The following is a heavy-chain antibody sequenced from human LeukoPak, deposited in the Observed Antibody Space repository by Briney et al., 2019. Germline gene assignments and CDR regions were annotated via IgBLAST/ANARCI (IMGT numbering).Heavy chain of an antibody. Sequence: ASVKVSCKASVYTFTSYSMQWVRQAPGQGLEWMGIINPSGDSTSYTQKLQGRVTMTRDSSISTAYLELSGLRSDDTAIYYCARADFLYTGLAVATATRYTRMVTWFDPWGQGTLVTVSS. CDR3: ARADFLYTGLAVATATRYTRMVTWFDP. J-gene: IGHJ5*02. CDR1: VYTFTSYS. D-gene: IGHD2-2*02. V-gene: IGHV1-46*01. CDR2: INPSGDST.